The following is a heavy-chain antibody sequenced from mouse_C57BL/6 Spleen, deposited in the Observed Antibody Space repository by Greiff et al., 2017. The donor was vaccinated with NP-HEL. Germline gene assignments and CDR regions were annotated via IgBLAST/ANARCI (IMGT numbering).Heavy chain of an antibody. J-gene: IGHJ3*01. CDR2: INPNNGGT. D-gene: IGHD2-1*01. CDR3: ARKGYGNYLAWFAY. V-gene: IGHV1-18*01. Sequence: EVQLQQSGPELVKPGASVKIPCKASGYTFTDYNMDWVKQSHGKSLEWIGDINPNNGGTIYNQKFKGKATLTVDKSSSTAYMELRSLTSEDTAVYYCARKGYGNYLAWFAYWGQGTLVTVSA. CDR1: GYTFTDYN.